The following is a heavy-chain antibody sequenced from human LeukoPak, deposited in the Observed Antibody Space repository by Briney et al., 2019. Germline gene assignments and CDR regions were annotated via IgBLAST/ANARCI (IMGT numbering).Heavy chain of an antibody. CDR2: IVVGSGNT. CDR1: GFTFTSSA. CDR3: AARKLWFGESFDY. V-gene: IGHV1-58*01. J-gene: IGHJ4*02. Sequence: SVKVSCKASGFTFTSSAVQWVRQARGQPLEWIGWIVVGSGNTNYAQKFQERVTITRDMSTSTAYMELSSLRSEDTAVYYCAARKLWFGESFDYWGQGTLVTVSS. D-gene: IGHD3-10*01.